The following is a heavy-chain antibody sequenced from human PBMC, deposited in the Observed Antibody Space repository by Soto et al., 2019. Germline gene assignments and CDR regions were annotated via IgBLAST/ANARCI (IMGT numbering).Heavy chain of an antibody. CDR3: ARGSGRQVYNYYGMDV. J-gene: IGHJ6*02. CDR1: GCSISSSNW. Sequence: QVQLQESGPGLVKPSGTLSLTCAVSGCSISSSNWWSWVRQSPGKGLECIGEIYHSGSTNYNPSHKSRVHISVDKSKNQFSLKLSSVTAADTAVYYCARGSGRQVYNYYGMDVWGQGTTVTVSS. D-gene: IGHD3-10*01. CDR2: IYHSGST. V-gene: IGHV4-4*02.